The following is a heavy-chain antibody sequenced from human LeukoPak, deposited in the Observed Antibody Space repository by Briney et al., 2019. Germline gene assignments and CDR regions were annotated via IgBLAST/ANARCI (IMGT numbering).Heavy chain of an antibody. V-gene: IGHV4-30-2*01. D-gene: IGHD3-10*01. CDR1: GGSISSGGYS. J-gene: IGHJ4*02. CDR2: IYHSGST. Sequence: PSETLSLTCAVSGGSISSGGYSWSWIRQPPGRGLEWIGYIYHSGSTYYNPSLKSRVTISVDRSKNQFSLRLSSVTAAETAVYYCARGMYSMVRGVMSPNYFDYWGQGTLVTVSS. CDR3: ARGMYSMVRGVMSPNYFDY.